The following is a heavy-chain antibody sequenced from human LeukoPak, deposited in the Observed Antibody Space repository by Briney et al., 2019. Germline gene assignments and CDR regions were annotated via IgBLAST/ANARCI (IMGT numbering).Heavy chain of an antibody. CDR2: ISDGSRDT. CDR3: TTRLRNHFDY. J-gene: IGHJ4*02. CDR1: GFTFSSFT. D-gene: IGHD5-12*01. V-gene: IGHV3-23*01. Sequence: PGGSLRLSCATSGFTFSSFTMNLVRQAPGKGLEWVSTISDGSRDTHYAGSVKGRFTISRDDSQNIVYLQMDSLRAEDTALYYCTTRLRNHFDYWGQGTQVTVSS.